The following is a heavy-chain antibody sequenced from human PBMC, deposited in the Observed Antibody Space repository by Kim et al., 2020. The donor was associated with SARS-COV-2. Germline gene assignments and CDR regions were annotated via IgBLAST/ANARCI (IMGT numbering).Heavy chain of an antibody. CDR1: GFTFDDYA. Sequence: GGSLRLSCAASGFTFDDYAMHWVRQAPGKGLEWVSGISWNSGSIGYADSVKGRFTISRDNAKNSLYLQMNSLRAEDTALYYCAKASRIGYYDSSGYYRGYFDYWGQGTLVTVSS. CDR2: ISWNSGSI. V-gene: IGHV3-9*01. CDR3: AKASRIGYYDSSGYYRGYFDY. D-gene: IGHD3-22*01. J-gene: IGHJ4*02.